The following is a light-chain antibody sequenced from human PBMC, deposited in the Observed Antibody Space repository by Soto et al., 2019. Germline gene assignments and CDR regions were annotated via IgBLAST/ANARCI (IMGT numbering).Light chain of an antibody. Sequence: QSALTQPASVSGSPGQSITISCTGTSSDVGSYNIVSWYQQHPGKAPKVMIYEGSRRPSGVSNRFSGSKSGNTASLPISGLQAEDEADYYCCSYAGSSTLVFGGGTKLTVL. V-gene: IGLV2-23*01. CDR1: SSDVGSYNI. J-gene: IGLJ3*02. CDR2: EGS. CDR3: CSYAGSSTLV.